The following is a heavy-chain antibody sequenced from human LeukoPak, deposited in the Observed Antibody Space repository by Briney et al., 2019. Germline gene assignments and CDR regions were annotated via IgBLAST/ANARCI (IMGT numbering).Heavy chain of an antibody. CDR1: GFTVSSNY. CDR3: ARDSRMTTWYFPGVYYFDY. CDR2: LYSGGST. D-gene: IGHD6-13*01. Sequence: GGSLRLSCAASGFTVSSNYMSWVRQAPGKGLEWVSVLYSGGSTNYADPVQGRFTISRDSSKNTLFLLMNSLRAEDTAVYYCARDSRMTTWYFPGVYYFDYWGQGTLVTVSS. J-gene: IGHJ4*02. V-gene: IGHV3-53*01.